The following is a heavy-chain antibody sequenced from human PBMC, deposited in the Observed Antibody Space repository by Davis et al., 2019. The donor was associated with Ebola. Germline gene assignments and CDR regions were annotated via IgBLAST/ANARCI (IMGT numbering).Heavy chain of an antibody. J-gene: IGHJ4*02. CDR2: IYPGDSDT. CDR3: ARFLEWKADY. CDR1: GYKFTSYW. V-gene: IGHV5-51*01. Sequence: LKISCKCSGYKFTSYWISWVRQMPGKGLEWMGIIYPGDSDTRYSPSFQGQVTISADKSITTAYLQWSSLKASDTAMYYCARFLEWKADYWGQGTLVTVSS. D-gene: IGHD3-3*01.